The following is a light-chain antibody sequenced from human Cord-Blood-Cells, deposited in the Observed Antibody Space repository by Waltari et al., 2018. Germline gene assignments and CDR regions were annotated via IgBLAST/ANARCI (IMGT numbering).Light chain of an antibody. CDR3: QQYNNWPPYT. J-gene: IGKJ2*01. CDR1: QRVSSN. Sequence: EIVMTQSPATLSVSPGERATISCRASQRVSSNIAWYQQKPGQAPRLLIYGASTRATGIPARFSGSGSGTEFTLTISSLQSEDFAVYYCQQYNNWPPYTFGQGTKLAIK. CDR2: GAS. V-gene: IGKV3-15*01.